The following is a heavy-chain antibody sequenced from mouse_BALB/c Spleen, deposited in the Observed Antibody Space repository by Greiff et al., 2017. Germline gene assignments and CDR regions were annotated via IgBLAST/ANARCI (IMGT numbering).Heavy chain of an antibody. J-gene: IGHJ3*01. Sequence: EVQRVESGGGLVKPGGSLKLSCAASGFAFSDYYMYWVRQTPEKRLEWVATISDGGSYTYYPDSVKGRFTISRDNAKNNLYLQMSSLKSEDTAMYYCARGEAYWGQGTLVTVSA. V-gene: IGHV5-4*02. CDR1: GFAFSDYY. CDR2: ISDGGSYT. CDR3: ARGEAY.